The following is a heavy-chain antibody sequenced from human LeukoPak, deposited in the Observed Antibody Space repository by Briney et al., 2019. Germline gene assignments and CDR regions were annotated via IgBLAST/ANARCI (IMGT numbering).Heavy chain of an antibody. J-gene: IGHJ4*02. CDR1: GGSFSGYY. V-gene: IGHV4-34*01. Sequence: SETLSLTCAVYGGSFSGYYWSWIRQPPGKGLEWIGEINHSGSTNYNPFLKSRVTISVDTSKNQFSLKLSSVTAADTAVYYCASRVPYNWNDLLDYWGQGTLVTVSS. CDR3: ASRVPYNWNDLLDY. D-gene: IGHD1-1*01. CDR2: INHSGST.